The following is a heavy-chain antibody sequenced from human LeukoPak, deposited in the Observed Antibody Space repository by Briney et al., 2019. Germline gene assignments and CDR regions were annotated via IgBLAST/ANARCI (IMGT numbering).Heavy chain of an antibody. J-gene: IGHJ5*02. CDR1: GGTFSSYA. CDR3: ARSSHDFWSGYHNWFDP. CDR2: ISAYNGNT. D-gene: IGHD3-3*01. V-gene: IGHV1-18*01. Sequence: ASVKVSCKASGGTFSSYAISWVRQAPGQVLEWMGRISAYNGNTNYAQKLQGRVTMTTDTSTSTAYMELRSLRSDDTAVYYCARSSHDFWSGYHNWFDPWGQGTLVTVSS.